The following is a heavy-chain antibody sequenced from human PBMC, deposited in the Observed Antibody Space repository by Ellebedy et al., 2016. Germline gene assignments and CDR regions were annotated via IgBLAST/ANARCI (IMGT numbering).Heavy chain of an antibody. CDR2: ISGSGGST. J-gene: IGHJ4*02. D-gene: IGHD3-22*01. CDR1: GFTFSSYA. Sequence: GGSLRLXCAASGFTFSSYAMSWVRQAPGKGLEWVSAISGSGGSTYYADSVKGRFTISRDNSKNTLYLQMNSLRAEDTAVYYCAKSGGEYYYDSSGYYLQDYWGQGTLVTVSS. CDR3: AKSGGEYYYDSSGYYLQDY. V-gene: IGHV3-23*01.